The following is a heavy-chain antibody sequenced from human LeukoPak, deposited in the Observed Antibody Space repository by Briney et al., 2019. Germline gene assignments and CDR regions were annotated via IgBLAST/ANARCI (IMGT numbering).Heavy chain of an antibody. CDR2: IKQDGSEK. CDR1: GFTFTRYW. J-gene: IGHJ5*02. CDR3: ARDATSDTLGS. D-gene: IGHD2-2*02. V-gene: IGHV3-7*01. Sequence: GGSLRLSCAGSGFTFTRYWMSWVRQTPGKGQEWVANIKQDGSEKYYVDSVKGRFTISRDNAKNSLYLQMNSLRVEDTAIYYCARDATSDTLGSWGQGTLVTVSS.